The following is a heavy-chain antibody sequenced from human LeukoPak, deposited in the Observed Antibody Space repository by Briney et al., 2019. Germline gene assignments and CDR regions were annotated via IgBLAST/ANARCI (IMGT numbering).Heavy chain of an antibody. Sequence: GGSLRLSCAASGLAFSGYWMHWVRQPPGKGLVWVSRITGDGSSTTYADSVKGRSTISRDNAKNTLYLQMISLRAEDTAVYYCARDTGWYFDLWGRGTLVTVSS. V-gene: IGHV3-74*01. CDR1: GLAFSGYW. J-gene: IGHJ2*01. D-gene: IGHD4-17*01. CDR2: ITGDGSST. CDR3: ARDTGWYFDL.